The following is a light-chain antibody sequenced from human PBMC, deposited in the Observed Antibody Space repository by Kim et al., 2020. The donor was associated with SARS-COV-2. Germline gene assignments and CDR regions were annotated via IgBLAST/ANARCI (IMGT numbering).Light chain of an antibody. CDR1: PNINSY. CDR3: QQRSDWPIT. Sequence: LSPGERATLSCRASPNINSYLAWYQQKPGQAPRLLIYDASNRATGIPARFSGSGSGTDFTLTISSLEPEDFAVFFCQQRSDWPITFGQGTRLEIK. V-gene: IGKV3-11*01. CDR2: DAS. J-gene: IGKJ5*01.